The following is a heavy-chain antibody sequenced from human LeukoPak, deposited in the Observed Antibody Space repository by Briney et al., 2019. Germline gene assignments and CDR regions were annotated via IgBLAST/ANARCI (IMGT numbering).Heavy chain of an antibody. CDR3: ASSVLSFGDY. Sequence: SETLSLTCTVSGGSISSYSWSWIRQPPGKGLEWIGYIYYSGSTNYNPSLKSRVTISVDMSKNQFSLKLSSVTAADTAVYYCASSVLSFGDYWGQGILVTVSS. J-gene: IGHJ4*02. CDR1: GGSISSYS. D-gene: IGHD3-10*01. V-gene: IGHV4-59*01. CDR2: IYYSGST.